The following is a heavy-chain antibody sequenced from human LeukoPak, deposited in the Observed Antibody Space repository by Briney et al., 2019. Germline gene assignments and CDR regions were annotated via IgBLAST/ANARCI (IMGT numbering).Heavy chain of an antibody. CDR1: GFSLSTSGMR. CDR3: ARIGGSGWLDY. V-gene: IGHV2-70*04. CDR2: IDWDDDK. J-gene: IGHJ4*02. Sequence: SGPTLVNPTQTLTLTCTFSGFSLSTSGMRVSWIRQPPGKALEWLARIDWDDDKFYSTSLKTRLTISKDTSKNQVVLTMTNMDPVDTATYYCARIGGSGWLDYWGQETLVTVSS. D-gene: IGHD6-19*01.